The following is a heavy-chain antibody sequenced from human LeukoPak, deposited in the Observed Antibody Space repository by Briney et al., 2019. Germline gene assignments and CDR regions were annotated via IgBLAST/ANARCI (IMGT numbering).Heavy chain of an antibody. CDR1: GGSISSGGYY. J-gene: IGHJ4*02. D-gene: IGHD4-23*01. V-gene: IGHV4-30-2*01. Sequence: SETLSLTCTVSGGSISSGGYYWSWLRPPPGKGLVWIVYIYHSGSTYYNPSLKSRVTISVDRSKNQFSLKLSSVTAADTAVYYCARDGAYGGNSFDYWGQGTLVTVSS. CDR2: IYHSGST. CDR3: ARDGAYGGNSFDY.